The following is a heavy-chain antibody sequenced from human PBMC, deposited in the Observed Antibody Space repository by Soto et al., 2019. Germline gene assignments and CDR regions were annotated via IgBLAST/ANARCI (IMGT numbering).Heavy chain of an antibody. CDR3: ARAEGPFDY. CDR1: GFTFSTYG. Sequence: QVQLVESGGGVVQPGRSLRLSCAASGFTFSTYGMHWVRQAPGTGLEWVAVIWYDGSHKDYADSVKGRFTISRDNSKNRVYLQINSLRVEDTGVYYCARAEGPFDYWGQGTLVAVSS. V-gene: IGHV3-33*01. CDR2: IWYDGSHK. J-gene: IGHJ4*02.